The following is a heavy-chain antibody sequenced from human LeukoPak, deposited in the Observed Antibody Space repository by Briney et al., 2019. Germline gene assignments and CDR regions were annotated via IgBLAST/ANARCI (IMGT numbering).Heavy chain of an antibody. V-gene: IGHV3-9*01. Sequence: GGSLRLSCAASGFTFDDYAMHWVRHAPGKGLEWVSGISWNSGSIGYADSVKGRFTISRDNAKNSLYLQMNSLRAEDTALYYCAKVYKYSSSPDAFDIWGQGTMGTVSS. D-gene: IGHD6-6*01. CDR1: GFTFDDYA. CDR2: ISWNSGSI. CDR3: AKVYKYSSSPDAFDI. J-gene: IGHJ3*02.